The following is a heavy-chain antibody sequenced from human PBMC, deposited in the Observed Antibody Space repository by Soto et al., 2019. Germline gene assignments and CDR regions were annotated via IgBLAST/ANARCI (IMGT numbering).Heavy chain of an antibody. Sequence: SETLSLTCNVSGGSISSGGYYWNWIRQVPGRGLEWIGYISYSASSFYNPSLESRVSVSIDTSGNQFSLKLSSMTAADTAVYFCARAHTYCYDISGYSKQSFHFDSWGQGTLVTVSS. CDR1: GGSISSGGYY. V-gene: IGHV4-31*03. CDR2: ISYSASS. CDR3: ARAHTYCYDISGYSKQSFHFDS. J-gene: IGHJ4*02. D-gene: IGHD3-22*01.